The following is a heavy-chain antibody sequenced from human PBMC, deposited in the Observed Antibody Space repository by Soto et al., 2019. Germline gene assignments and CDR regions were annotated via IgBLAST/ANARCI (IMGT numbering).Heavy chain of an antibody. J-gene: IGHJ3*02. CDR2: ISGSGGST. CDR3: AIPYCSGGSCYLNDAFDI. CDR1: GFTFSSYA. D-gene: IGHD2-15*01. Sequence: EVQLLESGGGLVQPGGSLRLSCAASGFTFSSYAMSWVRQAPGKGLEWVSAISGSGGSTYYADSVKGRFTICRDNSKNTLYLQMNSLRAEDTAVYYCAIPYCSGGSCYLNDAFDIWGQGTMVTVSS. V-gene: IGHV3-23*01.